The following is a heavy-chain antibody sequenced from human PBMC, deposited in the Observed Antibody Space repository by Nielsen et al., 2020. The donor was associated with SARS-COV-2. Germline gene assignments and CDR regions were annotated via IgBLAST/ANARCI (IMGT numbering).Heavy chain of an antibody. Sequence: ASVKVSCKASGYTFIDFAVNWVRQAPGQGLEWMGWLNTNTGNPTYAQGFTGRFVFSLDTSVSTAYLHIANLKADDTAVYYCARDSVPADVWTAKRAPDPFDIWGQGTMVTVSS. CDR3: ARDSVPADVWTAKRAPDPFDI. CDR1: GYTFIDFA. CDR2: LNTNTGNP. J-gene: IGHJ3*02. V-gene: IGHV7-4-1*01. D-gene: IGHD3/OR15-3a*01.